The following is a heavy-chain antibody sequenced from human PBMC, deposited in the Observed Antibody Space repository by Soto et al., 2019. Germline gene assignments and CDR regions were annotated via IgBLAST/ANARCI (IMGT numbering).Heavy chain of an antibody. V-gene: IGHV3-48*03. D-gene: IGHD3-10*01. CDR1: GFTFSRFE. CDR3: TRAAWFPYLSFY. J-gene: IGHJ4*02. Sequence: EVQLVESGGGLVQPGGSLRLSCAASGFTFSRFELHWVRQAPGKVLEWMSYISSSGSTAYYASSVEGLFNISRDNANNAAYQQMDSLRADDKALYYCTRAAWFPYLSFYWGQGALVPVSS. CDR2: ISSSGSTA.